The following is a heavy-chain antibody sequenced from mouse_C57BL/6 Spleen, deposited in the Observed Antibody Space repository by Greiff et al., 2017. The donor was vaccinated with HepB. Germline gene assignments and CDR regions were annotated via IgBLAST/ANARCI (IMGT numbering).Heavy chain of an antibody. V-gene: IGHV2-2*01. J-gene: IGHJ4*01. Sequence: QVQLKESGPGLVQPSQSLSITCTVSGFSLTSYGVHWVRQSPGKGLEWLGVIWSGGSTDYNAAFISRLSISKDNSKSQVFFKMNSLQADDTAIYYCARKGYYDFFYAMDYWGQGTSVTVSS. CDR2: IWSGGST. CDR1: GFSLTSYG. D-gene: IGHD2-3*01. CDR3: ARKGYYDFFYAMDY.